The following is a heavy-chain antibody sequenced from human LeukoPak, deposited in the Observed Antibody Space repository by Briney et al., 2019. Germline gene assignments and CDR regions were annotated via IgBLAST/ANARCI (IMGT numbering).Heavy chain of an antibody. D-gene: IGHD4-17*01. V-gene: IGHV3-73*01. CDR2: IRSKANSYAT. CDR1: GFTFSGSA. Sequence: PGGSLRLSCAASGFTFSGSAMHWVRQASGKGLEWVGRIRSKANSYATAYAASVKGRFTISRDDSKNTAYLRMNSLKTEDTAVYYCTRLDYGDYYGMDVWGQGTTVTVSS. CDR3: TRLDYGDYYGMDV. J-gene: IGHJ6*02.